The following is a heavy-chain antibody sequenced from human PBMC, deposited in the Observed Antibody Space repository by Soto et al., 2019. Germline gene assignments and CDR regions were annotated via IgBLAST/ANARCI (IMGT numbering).Heavy chain of an antibody. CDR2: ISGSGGST. D-gene: IGHD3-3*01. CDR3: SKDGDLWRGYIDD. CDR1: GFTFSSYA. J-gene: IGHJ4*02. V-gene: IGHV3-23*01. Sequence: EVQLLESGGGLVQPGGSLRLSCAASGFTFSSYAMSWVRQAPGKGLEWVSAISGSGGSTYYADSVKGRFTISRDNSKKTLYLQMNSMRAEDKAVYYCSKDGDLWRGYIDDWGQGPLFTVS.